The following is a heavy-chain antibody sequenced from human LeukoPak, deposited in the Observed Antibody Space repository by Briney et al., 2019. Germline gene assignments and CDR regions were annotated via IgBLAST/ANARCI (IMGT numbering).Heavy chain of an antibody. J-gene: IGHJ4*02. D-gene: IGHD2-21*02. CDR1: GASFTSNY. V-gene: IGHV4-59*08. CDR3: ARLDCGGDCYVDY. CDR2: IYYSGTT. Sequence: SETLSLTCTVSGASFTSNYWSWIRQPPGRGLEWIGYIYYSGTTTYNPSLERRVTMSVDMSKTQFSLRLNSVTATDTAVYYCARLDCGGDCYVDYWGQGTLVTVSS.